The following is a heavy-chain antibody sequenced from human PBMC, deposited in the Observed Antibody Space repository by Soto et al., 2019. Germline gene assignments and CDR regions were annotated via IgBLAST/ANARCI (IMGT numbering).Heavy chain of an antibody. CDR3: ARGIAAAGNFDY. V-gene: IGHV4-30-2*01. D-gene: IGHD6-13*01. CDR1: GGSISSGGYS. J-gene: IGHJ4*02. CDR2: IYHSGST. Sequence: ASETLSLTCAVSGGSISSGGYSWSWIRQPPGKGLEWIGYIYHSGSTYYNPSLKSRVTISVDRSKNQFSLKLSSVTAADTAVYYCARGIAAAGNFDYWGQGTLVTVSS.